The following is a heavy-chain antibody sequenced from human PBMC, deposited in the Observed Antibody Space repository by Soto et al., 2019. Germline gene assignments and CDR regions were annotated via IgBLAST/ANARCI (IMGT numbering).Heavy chain of an antibody. D-gene: IGHD2-21*01. V-gene: IGHV6-1*01. J-gene: IGHJ3*02. Sequence: SQTLSLTCAISGDSVSSNSAAWNWIRQSPSRGLEWLGRTYYRSKWYNDYAVSVKSRITINPDTSKNQFSLQLNSVTPEDTAVYYCARDREHIVVVIATYDAFDIWGQGTMVTVSS. CDR2: TYYRSKWYN. CDR1: GDSVSSNSAA. CDR3: ARDREHIVVVIATYDAFDI.